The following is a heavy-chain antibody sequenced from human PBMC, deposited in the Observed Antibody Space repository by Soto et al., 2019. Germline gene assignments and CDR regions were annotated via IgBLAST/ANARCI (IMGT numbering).Heavy chain of an antibody. J-gene: IGHJ4*02. D-gene: IGHD3-22*01. V-gene: IGHV3-72*01. CDR3: ASSYYDSSGH. CDR2: TRNKANSYTT. CDR1: GFTFSDHY. Sequence: LRLSCAASGFTFSDHYMDWVRQAPGKGLEWVGRTRNKANSYTTEYAASVKGRFTISRDDSKNSLYLQMNSLKTEDTAVYYCASSYYDSSGHWGQGTLVTVSS.